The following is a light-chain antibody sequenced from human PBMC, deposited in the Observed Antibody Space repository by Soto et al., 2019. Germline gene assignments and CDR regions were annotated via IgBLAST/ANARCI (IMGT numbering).Light chain of an antibody. CDR1: SSDVGGYNY. J-gene: IGLJ1*01. CDR3: SSYTSSSPL. CDR2: DVS. V-gene: IGLV2-14*01. Sequence: QSVLTQPASVSGSPGQSITISCTGTSSDVGGYNYVSWYQQHPGKAPKLMIYDVSNRPSGVSNRFSGSKSGNTASLTISGLQAEDEADYYCSSYTSSSPLFGTGTKVT.